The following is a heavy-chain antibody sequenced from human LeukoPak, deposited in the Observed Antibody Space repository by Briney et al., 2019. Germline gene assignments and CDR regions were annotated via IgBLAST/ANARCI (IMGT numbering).Heavy chain of an antibody. V-gene: IGHV1-8*01. J-gene: IGHJ4*02. CDR3: ARGLSSGWYSDY. Sequence: GASVKVSCKASGYTFTSYDTNWVRQATRQGLEWMGWMNPNSGNTGYAQKFQGRVTMTRNTSISTAYMELSSLRSEDTAVYYCARGLSSGWYSDYWGQGTLVTVSS. CDR1: GYTFTSYD. D-gene: IGHD6-19*01. CDR2: MNPNSGNT.